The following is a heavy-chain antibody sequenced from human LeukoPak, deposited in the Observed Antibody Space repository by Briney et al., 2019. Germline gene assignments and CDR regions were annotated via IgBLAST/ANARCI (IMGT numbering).Heavy chain of an antibody. Sequence: GESLRLSCAASGFAVSNNDISWVRQAPGKGLKWVSTIYVGGRTYYADSVKGRFTISRDDSKNTVYLQMNSMRAEDTATYFCAGDLGGGEFDSWGQGTLVTVSS. CDR3: AGDLGGGEFDS. CDR2: IYVGGRT. J-gene: IGHJ4*02. CDR1: GFAVSNND. D-gene: IGHD3-10*01. V-gene: IGHV3-53*01.